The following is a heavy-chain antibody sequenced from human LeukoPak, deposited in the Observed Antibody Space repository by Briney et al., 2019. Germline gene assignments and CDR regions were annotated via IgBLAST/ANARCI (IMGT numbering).Heavy chain of an antibody. CDR3: TTRYYYDSSGYQRAFDI. CDR1: GFTFSGSA. V-gene: IGHV3-73*01. J-gene: IGHJ3*02. CDR2: IRSKANSYAT. D-gene: IGHD3-22*01. Sequence: PGGSLRLSCAASGFTFSGSAMHWVRQASGKGLEWVGRIRSKANSYATAYAASVKGRFTISRDDSKNTAYLQMNSLKTEDTAVHYCTTRYYYDSSGYQRAFDIWGQGTMVTVSS.